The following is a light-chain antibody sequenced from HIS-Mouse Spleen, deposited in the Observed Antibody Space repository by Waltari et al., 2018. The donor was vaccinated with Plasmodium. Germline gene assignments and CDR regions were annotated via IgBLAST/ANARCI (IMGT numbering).Light chain of an antibody. V-gene: IGLV2-11*01. Sequence: QSALTQPRSVSGSPGQSVTISCTGTSSDVGGNNYVSWYQQHPGKAPKLLIYDDSKRPSGVPDRFSGSKSGNTASLTISGLQAEDEADYYCCSYAGSYTYVFGTGTKVTVL. CDR2: DDS. CDR3: CSYAGSYTYV. CDR1: SSDVGGNNY. J-gene: IGLJ1*01.